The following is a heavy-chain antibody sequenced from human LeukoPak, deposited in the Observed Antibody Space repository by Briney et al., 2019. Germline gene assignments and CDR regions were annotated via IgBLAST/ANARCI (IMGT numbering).Heavy chain of an antibody. Sequence: ASVKVSCKASGYTFTSCAMHWVRQAPGQRLEWMGWINAGNGNTKYSQKFQGRVTITRDTSASTAYMELSSLRSEDTAVYYCARVGGYSYGYLDWYFDLWGRGTLVTVSS. D-gene: IGHD5-18*01. J-gene: IGHJ2*01. CDR2: INAGNGNT. V-gene: IGHV1-3*01. CDR1: GYTFTSCA. CDR3: ARVGGYSYGYLDWYFDL.